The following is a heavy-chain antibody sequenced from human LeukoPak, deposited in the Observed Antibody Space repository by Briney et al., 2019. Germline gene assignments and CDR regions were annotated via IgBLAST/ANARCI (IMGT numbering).Heavy chain of an antibody. D-gene: IGHD5-12*01. V-gene: IGHV1-3*01. CDR3: ARRVATMGHRQLDP. CDR2: INAGNGNT. Sequence: ASVKVSCKASGYTFTSYAMHWVRQAPGQRLEWMGWINAGNGNTKYSQKFQGRVTITRGTSASTAYMELSSLRSEDTAVYYCARRVATMGHRQLDPWGQGTLVTVSS. CDR1: GYTFTSYA. J-gene: IGHJ5*02.